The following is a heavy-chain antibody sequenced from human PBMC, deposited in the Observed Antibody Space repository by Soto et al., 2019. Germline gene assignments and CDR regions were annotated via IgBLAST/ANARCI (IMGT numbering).Heavy chain of an antibody. V-gene: IGHV3-23*01. CDR3: AKFYGGNSAHTYTIDP. D-gene: IGHD2-21*02. CDR1: GFTFSSYA. Sequence: EVQLLESGGGLVQPGGSLRLSCAASGFTFSSYAMSWVRQAPGKGLEWVSTISSSGGSTHYADSVKGRFTISRDNSKNTLYLQMNRLRAEDTAVYYCAKFYGGNSAHTYTIDPGGQGTLVTVSS. J-gene: IGHJ5*02. CDR2: ISSSGGST.